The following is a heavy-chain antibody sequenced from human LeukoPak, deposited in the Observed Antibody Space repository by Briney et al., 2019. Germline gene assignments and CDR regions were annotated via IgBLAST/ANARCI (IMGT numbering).Heavy chain of an antibody. D-gene: IGHD5-18*01. CDR2: ISYDGSNK. V-gene: IGHV3-30*04. CDR3: ARDHNRGYSYGLLDY. Sequence: GGSLRLSCAASGFTFSSYAIHWVRQAPGKGLEWVAVISYDGSNKYYADSVKGRFTISRDNSKNTLYLQMNSLRAEDTAVYYCARDHNRGYSYGLLDYWGQGTLVTVSS. CDR1: GFTFSSYA. J-gene: IGHJ4*02.